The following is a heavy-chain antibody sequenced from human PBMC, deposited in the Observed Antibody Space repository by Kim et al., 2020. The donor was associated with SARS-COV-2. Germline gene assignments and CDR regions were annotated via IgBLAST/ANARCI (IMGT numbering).Heavy chain of an antibody. CDR2: ISAYNGNT. CDR1: GYTFTSYG. CDR3: ARAVLRYFDWVRNNWFDP. V-gene: IGHV1-18*01. D-gene: IGHD3-9*01. J-gene: IGHJ5*02. Sequence: ASVKVSCKASGYTFTSYGISWVRQAPGQGLEWMGWISAYNGNTNYAQKLQGRVTMTTDTSTSTAYMELRSLRSDDTAVYYCARAVLRYFDWVRNNWFDPWGLGTLVTVSS.